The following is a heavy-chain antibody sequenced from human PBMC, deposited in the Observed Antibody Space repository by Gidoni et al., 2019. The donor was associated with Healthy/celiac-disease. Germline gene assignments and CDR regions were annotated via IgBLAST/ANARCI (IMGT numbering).Heavy chain of an antibody. CDR1: GGSFSGYY. V-gene: IGHV4-34*01. Sequence: QVQLQQWGAGLLKPAETLSRTCAVYGGSFSGYYWSWIRQPPGKGLEWIGEINHSGSTNYNPSLKRRVTISVDTSKNQFSLKLSSVTAADTAVYYCARARYSSSWLRWFDPWGQGTLVTVSS. CDR2: INHSGST. D-gene: IGHD6-13*01. CDR3: ARARYSSSWLRWFDP. J-gene: IGHJ5*02.